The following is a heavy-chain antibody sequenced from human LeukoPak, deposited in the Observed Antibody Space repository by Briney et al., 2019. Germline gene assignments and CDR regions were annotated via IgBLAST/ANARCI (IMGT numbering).Heavy chain of an antibody. CDR1: GFTFSSYE. V-gene: IGHV3-48*03. CDR3: ARGQRSIVVVPGLDAFDI. CDR2: ISSSSSTI. Sequence: GGSLGLSCAASGFTFSSYEMNWVRQAPGKGLEWVSYISSSSSTIYYADSVKGRFTISRDNAKNSLYLQMNSLRAEDTAVYYCARGQRSIVVVPGLDAFDIWGQGTMVTVSS. J-gene: IGHJ3*02. D-gene: IGHD2-2*01.